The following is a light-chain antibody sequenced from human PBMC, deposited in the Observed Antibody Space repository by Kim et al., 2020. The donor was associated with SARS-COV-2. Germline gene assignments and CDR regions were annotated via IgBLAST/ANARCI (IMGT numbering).Light chain of an antibody. V-gene: IGLV2-8*01. CDR3: SSYGGSNNLV. CDR2: EVS. Sequence: GQSVTISCTGTSSDVGGYNYVSWYQQHPGKAPKLMIYEVSKRPSGVPDRFSSSKSGNTASLTVSGLQAEDEADYYCSSYGGSNNLVFGGGTQLTVL. J-gene: IGLJ2*01. CDR1: SSDVGGYNY.